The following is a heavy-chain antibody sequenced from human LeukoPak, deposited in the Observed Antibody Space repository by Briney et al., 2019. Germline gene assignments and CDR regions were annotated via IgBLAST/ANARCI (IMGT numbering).Heavy chain of an antibody. V-gene: IGHV3-66*02. J-gene: IGHJ4*02. Sequence: GGSLRLSCAASGFTVSSNYMSWVRQAPGKGLEWVSVIYSGGSTYYADSVKGRFTISRDNSKNTLYLQMNSLGAEDTAVYYCARETPMYYGSGSYKESWGQGTLVTVSS. CDR3: ARETPMYYGSGSYKES. CDR1: GFTVSSNY. CDR2: IYSGGST. D-gene: IGHD3-10*01.